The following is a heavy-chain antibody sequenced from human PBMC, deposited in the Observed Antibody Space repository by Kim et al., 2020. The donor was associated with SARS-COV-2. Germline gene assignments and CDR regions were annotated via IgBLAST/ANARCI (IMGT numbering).Heavy chain of an antibody. CDR1: GFTFYSYA. CDR2: ISGGGGTT. J-gene: IGHJ2*01. Sequence: GGSLRLSCAASGFTFYSYAVSWVRQAPGKGLEWVSTISGGGGTTFYADSVKGRFTISRDNSKNTMYLQMNSLRAEDTAVYYCAKDPKWGNWYFDLWGRGTLVTVSS. V-gene: IGHV3-23*01. D-gene: IGHD7-27*01. CDR3: AKDPKWGNWYFDL.